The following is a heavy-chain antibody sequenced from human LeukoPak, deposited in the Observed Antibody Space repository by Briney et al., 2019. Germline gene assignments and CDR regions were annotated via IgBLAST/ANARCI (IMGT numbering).Heavy chain of an antibody. J-gene: IGHJ4*02. Sequence: GGSLRLSCAASGFSFSSYGMHWFRQAPGKGLERVAIVSNDGSTKYYADSVKGRFTISRDNSKNTLYLQMDSLRAEDSAVYYCAKDEGNTALFTHYFDYWGQGTLVTVSS. CDR2: VSNDGSTK. D-gene: IGHD5-18*01. CDR1: GFSFSSYG. CDR3: AKDEGNTALFTHYFDY. V-gene: IGHV3-30*18.